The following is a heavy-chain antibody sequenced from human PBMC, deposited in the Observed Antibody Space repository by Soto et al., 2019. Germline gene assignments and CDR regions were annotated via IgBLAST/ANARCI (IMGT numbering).Heavy chain of an antibody. CDR3: ARGQGRP. Sequence: ASVKVSCKASGYTFRSYDIIWVRQAPGQGLEWMGWISAYSGNAKYSQNLQGRVTLTTDTSTSTAFMELSSLRSDDTAVYYCARGQGRPWGQGTLVTVSS. V-gene: IGHV1-18*04. CDR2: ISAYSGNA. J-gene: IGHJ5*02. CDR1: GYTFRSYD.